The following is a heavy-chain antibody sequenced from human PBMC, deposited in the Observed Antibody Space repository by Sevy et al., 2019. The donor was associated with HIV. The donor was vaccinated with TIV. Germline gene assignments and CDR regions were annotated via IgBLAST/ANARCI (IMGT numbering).Heavy chain of an antibody. CDR2: CYYSGST. CDR3: ASTKREYSSSWPPVDY. Sequence: SETLSLTCTVSGGSISSSSYYWGWIRQPPGKGLEWIGSCYYSGSTYYNPSLKSRVTISVDTSNNQFSLKLCSVTAADTAVYYCASTKREYSSSWPPVDYWGQGTLVTVSS. D-gene: IGHD6-13*01. CDR1: GGSISSSSYY. J-gene: IGHJ4*02. V-gene: IGHV4-39*01.